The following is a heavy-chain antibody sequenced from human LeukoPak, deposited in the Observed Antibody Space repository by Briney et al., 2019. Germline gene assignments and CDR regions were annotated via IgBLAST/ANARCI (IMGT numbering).Heavy chain of an antibody. CDR2: IIPIFGTA. Sequence: ASVKVSCKASGGTFSSYAISWVRQAPGQGLEWMGGIIPIFGTANYAQKFQGRVTITADESTSTAYMELSSLRSEDTAEYYCARAGGYSYGLIMYYFDYWGQGTLVTVSS. D-gene: IGHD5-18*01. J-gene: IGHJ4*02. CDR3: ARAGGYSYGLIMYYFDY. CDR1: GGTFSSYA. V-gene: IGHV1-69*13.